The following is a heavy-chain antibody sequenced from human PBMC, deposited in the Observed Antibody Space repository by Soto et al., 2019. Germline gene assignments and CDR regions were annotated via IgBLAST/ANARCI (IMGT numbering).Heavy chain of an antibody. J-gene: IGHJ6*02. CDR2: IIPIFGTA. Sequence: SVKVSCKASGGTFSSYAISWVRQAPGQGLEWMGGIIPIFGTANYAQKFQGRVTITADESTSTAYMELSSLRSEDTAVYYCARDLGVPQPHTGIVGATLYYYYGMDVWGQGTTVTVSS. CDR3: ARDLGVPQPHTGIVGATLYYYYGMDV. D-gene: IGHD1-26*01. V-gene: IGHV1-69*13. CDR1: GGTFSSYA.